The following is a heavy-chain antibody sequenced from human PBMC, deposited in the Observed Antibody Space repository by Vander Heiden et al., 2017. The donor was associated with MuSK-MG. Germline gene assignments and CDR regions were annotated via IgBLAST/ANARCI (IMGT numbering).Heavy chain of an antibody. J-gene: IGHJ4*02. D-gene: IGHD1-7*01. CDR1: GRSISTSGYY. CDR2: VYYSGST. V-gene: IGHV4-39*05. CDR3: ARYKSGTMFAD. Sequence: QLQLQESGPGLVPSVEAPSPTCSRPGRSISTSGYYWGWIRQPPGKGLEWIGNVYYSGSTDYSPSLKSRITISVVTSKNQFSLKLSSVTAADTAVYYCARYKSGTMFADWGQGTLVTVSS.